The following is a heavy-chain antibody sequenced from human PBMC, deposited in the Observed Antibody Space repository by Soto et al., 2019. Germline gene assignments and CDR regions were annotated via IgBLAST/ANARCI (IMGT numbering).Heavy chain of an antibody. Sequence: ASVKVSCKVSGYTLTELSMHWVRQAPGKGLEWMGGFDPEDGETIYAQKFQGRVTMTEDTSTDTAYMELSSLRSEDTAVYYCATWALSGSYYNRGYYFDYWGQGTLVTVSS. V-gene: IGHV1-24*01. D-gene: IGHD3-10*01. CDR1: GYTLTELS. CDR2: FDPEDGET. J-gene: IGHJ4*02. CDR3: ATWALSGSYYNRGYYFDY.